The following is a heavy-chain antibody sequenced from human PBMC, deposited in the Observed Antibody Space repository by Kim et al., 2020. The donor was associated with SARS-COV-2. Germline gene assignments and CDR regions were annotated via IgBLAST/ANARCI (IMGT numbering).Heavy chain of an antibody. CDR1: GGSISSYY. J-gene: IGHJ5*02. CDR3: ARDMGDGYNYVTGWFDP. Sequence: SETLSLTCTVSGGSISSYYWSWIRQPPGKGLEWIGYIYYSGSTNYNPSLKSRVTISVDTSKNQFSLKLSSVTAADTAVYYCARDMGDGYNYVTGWFDPWGQGTLVTVSS. CDR2: IYYSGST. D-gene: IGHD5-12*01. V-gene: IGHV4-59*01.